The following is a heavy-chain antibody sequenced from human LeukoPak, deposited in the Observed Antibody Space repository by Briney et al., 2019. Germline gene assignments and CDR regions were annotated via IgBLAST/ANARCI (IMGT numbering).Heavy chain of an antibody. D-gene: IGHD3-9*01. J-gene: IGHJ4*02. CDR2: ISYDGSNK. CDR1: GFTFSSYA. Sequence: GGSLRLSCAASGFTFSSYAMHWVRQAPGKGLEWVAVISYDGSNKYYADSVKGRFTISRDNSKNTLYLQMNSLRAEDTAVYYCAREPELLRYFDWLKGFDYWGQGTLVTVSS. CDR3: AREPELLRYFDWLKGFDY. V-gene: IGHV3-30-3*01.